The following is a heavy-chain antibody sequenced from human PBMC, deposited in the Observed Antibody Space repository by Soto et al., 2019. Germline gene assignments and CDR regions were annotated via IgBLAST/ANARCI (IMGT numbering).Heavy chain of an antibody. CDR2: IYSGGST. CDR1: GFTVSSNY. D-gene: IGHD3-10*01. J-gene: IGHJ4*02. Sequence: GGSLRLSCAASGFTVSSNYMSWVRQAPGKGLEWVSVIYSGGSTYYADSVKGRFTISRDNSKNTLYLQMNSLRAEDTAVYYCACFYGSGSYYDFDYWGQGTLVTVSS. CDR3: ACFYGSGSYYDFDY. V-gene: IGHV3-66*01.